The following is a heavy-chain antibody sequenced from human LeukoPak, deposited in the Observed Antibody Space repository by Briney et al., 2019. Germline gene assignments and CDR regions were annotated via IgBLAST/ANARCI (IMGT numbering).Heavy chain of an antibody. V-gene: IGHV3-7*01. CDR1: GFTFSSYW. CDR3: ARVGSSWDDAFDI. D-gene: IGHD3-10*01. J-gene: IGHJ3*02. CDR2: IKQDGSEK. Sequence: GGSLRLSCAASGFTFSSYWMSWVRQAPGKGLEWVANIKQDGSEKYYVDSVKGRFTISRDNAKNSLYLQMNSLRAEDTAVYYCARVGSSWDDAFDIWGQGTMVTVSS.